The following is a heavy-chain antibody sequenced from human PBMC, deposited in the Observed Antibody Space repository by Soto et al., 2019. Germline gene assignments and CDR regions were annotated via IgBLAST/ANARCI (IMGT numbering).Heavy chain of an antibody. CDR1: GFTFSTYA. CDR3: AKGRLPPDY. Sequence: EVQLLESGGGLVQPGGSLRLYCAASGFTFSTYAMSWVRQAPGKGLEWVSSISGSGGSTYYADSVKGRFTISRDNSKNTLYLQMNSLRAEDTAIYYCAKGRLPPDYSGQGTLVTVSS. CDR2: ISGSGGST. D-gene: IGHD6-25*01. J-gene: IGHJ4*02. V-gene: IGHV3-23*01.